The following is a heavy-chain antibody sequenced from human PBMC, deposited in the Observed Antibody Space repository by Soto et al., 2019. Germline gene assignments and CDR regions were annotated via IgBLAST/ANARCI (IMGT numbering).Heavy chain of an antibody. CDR3: ARGYCSGGSCYSHNWFGP. V-gene: IGHV4-30-2*01. CDR2: IYHSGST. D-gene: IGHD2-15*01. CDR1: GGSISSGGYS. Sequence: SETLSLTCAVSGGSISSGGYSWSWIRQPPGKGLEWIGYIYHSGSTYYNPSLKSRVTISVDRSKNQFSLKLSSVTAADTAVYYCARGYCSGGSCYSHNWFGPWGQGTLVTVSS. J-gene: IGHJ5*02.